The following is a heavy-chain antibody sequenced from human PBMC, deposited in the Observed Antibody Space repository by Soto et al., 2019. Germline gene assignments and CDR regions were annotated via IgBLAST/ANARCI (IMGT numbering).Heavy chain of an antibody. J-gene: IGHJ5*02. CDR2: IKEDGGEQ. Sequence: QLMQSGGGLVRPGGSLRLSCAASGFSFSSYWMSWVHQAPGKGPEWVANIKEDGGEQHYVDSVKGRFTISRDNTENSLFLQMNNLRAEDSAIYYCAITTSTVSYWFDPWGPGTQVTVSS. CDR3: AITTSTVSYWFDP. V-gene: IGHV3-7*03. CDR1: GFSFSSYW. D-gene: IGHD4-4*01.